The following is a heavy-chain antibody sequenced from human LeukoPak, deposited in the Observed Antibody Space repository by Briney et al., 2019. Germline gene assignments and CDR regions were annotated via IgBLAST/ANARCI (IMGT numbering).Heavy chain of an antibody. CDR3: ASEYKYDSSGSNAFDI. J-gene: IGHJ3*02. CDR2: IHPNTGGT. Sequence: ASVKVSCKASGYTFTGHYIHWVRQAPGQGLEWMGWIHPNTGGTKYAQKFQGRVTMTRDTSSSTAYMALSSLRSADTAVYYCASEYKYDSSGSNAFDIWGQGTMVTVSS. CDR1: GYTFTGHY. V-gene: IGHV1-2*02. D-gene: IGHD3-22*01.